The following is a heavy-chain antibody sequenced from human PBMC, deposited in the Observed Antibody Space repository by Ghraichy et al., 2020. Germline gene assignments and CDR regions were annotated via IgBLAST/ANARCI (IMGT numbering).Heavy chain of an antibody. CDR3: AREDGYNSYFDY. CDR2: IIPIFGTA. CDR1: GGTFSSYA. Sequence: SVKVSCKASGGTFSSYAISWVRQAPGQGLEWMGGIIPIFGTANYAQKFQGRVTITADESTSTAYMELSSLRSEDTAVYYCAREDGYNSYFDYWGQGTLVTVSS. D-gene: IGHD5-24*01. V-gene: IGHV1-69*13. J-gene: IGHJ4*02.